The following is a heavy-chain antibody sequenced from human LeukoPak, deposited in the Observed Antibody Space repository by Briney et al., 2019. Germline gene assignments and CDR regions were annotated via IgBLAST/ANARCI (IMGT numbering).Heavy chain of an antibody. J-gene: IGHJ4*02. D-gene: IGHD3-22*01. V-gene: IGHV3-21*01. CDR3: ARTHYYDSSGPFDY. CDR2: ITSSRYI. CDR1: GFNFRSYS. Sequence: GGSLRLSCAASGFNFRSYSMNWVRQAPGKGLEWVSSITSSRYIYDADSVKGRFIISRDNAKNSLYLQMNSLRAEDTAVYYCARTHYYDSSGPFDYWGQGTLVTVSS.